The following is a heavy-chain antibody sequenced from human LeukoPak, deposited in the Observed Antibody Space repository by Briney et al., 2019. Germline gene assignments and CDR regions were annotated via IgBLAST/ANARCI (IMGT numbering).Heavy chain of an antibody. V-gene: IGHV4-59*01. Sequence: SETLSLTCTVSCGSISSYYWSWIRQPPGKGLEWIGYIYHTGSTNYNPSLKSRVTISVDTSNNQFSLKLSSVTAADTAVYYCASLTSSGWFLDYWGRGTLVTVSS. CDR1: CGSISSYY. CDR3: ASLTSSGWFLDY. CDR2: IYHTGST. D-gene: IGHD6-19*01. J-gene: IGHJ4*02.